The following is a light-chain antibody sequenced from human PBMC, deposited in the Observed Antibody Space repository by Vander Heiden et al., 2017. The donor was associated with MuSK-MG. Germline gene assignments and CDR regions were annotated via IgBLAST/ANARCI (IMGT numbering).Light chain of an antibody. V-gene: IGKV1-33*01. J-gene: IGKJ5*01. CDR3: KQDDHRPMT. CDR2: DAS. CDR1: QAISNY. Sequence: DIQMTQSPSPLSASVGDRVPITCRASQAISNYLNWYQQKPGKAPKLLIYDASNLETGVPERFSGNGSGTDFTLNISSLQPEDIATYYCKQDDHRPMTFGQGTRVDIK.